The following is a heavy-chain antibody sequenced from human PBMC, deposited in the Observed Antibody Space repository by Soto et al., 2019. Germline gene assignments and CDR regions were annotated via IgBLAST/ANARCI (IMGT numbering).Heavy chain of an antibody. CDR1: GGTFSSYA. V-gene: IGHV1-69*13. J-gene: IGHJ6*02. CDR2: IIPIFGTA. CDR3: ARTVTTLQDYYYYGMDV. Sequence: ASVKVSCKASGGTFSSYAISWVRQAPGQGLEWMGGIIPIFGTANYAQKFQGRVTITADESTSTAYMELSSLRSEDTAVYYCARTVTTLQDYYYYGMDVWGQGTTVTSP. D-gene: IGHD4-17*01.